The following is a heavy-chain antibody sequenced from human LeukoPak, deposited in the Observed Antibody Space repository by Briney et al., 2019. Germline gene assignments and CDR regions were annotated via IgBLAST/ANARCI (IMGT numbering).Heavy chain of an antibody. CDR2: IYYSGST. CDR1: GGSVSSGSYY. Sequence: SETLSLTCTVSGGSVSSGSYYWSWIRQPPGKGLEWIGYIYYSGSTNYNPSLKSRVTISVDTSKNQFSLKLSSVTAADTAVYYCARGMSNSVNYWGQGTLDTVSS. CDR3: ARGMSNSVNY. D-gene: IGHD4-23*01. J-gene: IGHJ4*02. V-gene: IGHV4-61*01.